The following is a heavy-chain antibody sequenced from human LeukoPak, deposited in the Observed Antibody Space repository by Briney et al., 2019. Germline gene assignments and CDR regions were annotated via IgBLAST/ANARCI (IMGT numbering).Heavy chain of an antibody. CDR2: ISGSGGNT. CDR3: AKAPVMFTFGGVIVKSYYMDV. D-gene: IGHD3-16*02. Sequence: GGSLSLSCAASGFTFSSYAMSWARQAPGRGLEWVSDISGSGGNTFHAECVNGRCTIYIDNTKNTLYLPMNSPRAEDTAVYYSAKAPVMFTFGGVIVKSYYMDVWGKGTPVTVSS. J-gene: IGHJ6*03. V-gene: IGHV3-23*01. CDR1: GFTFSSYA.